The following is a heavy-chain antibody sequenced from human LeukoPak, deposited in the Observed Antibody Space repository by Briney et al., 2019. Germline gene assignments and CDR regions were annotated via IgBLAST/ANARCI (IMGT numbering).Heavy chain of an antibody. CDR2: IYSGGNT. D-gene: IGHD3-9*01. J-gene: IGHJ4*02. CDR1: GFTVSSTY. V-gene: IGHV3-53*01. CDR3: ARALETLRYFDWLLPPFDS. Sequence: GGSLRLSCAASGFTVSSTYMSWVRQPPGKGLEWVSIIYSGGNTYYADSVRGRFTISRDNSKNTLSLQMNSLRAEDTAVYYCARALETLRYFDWLLPPFDSWGQGTLVTVSS.